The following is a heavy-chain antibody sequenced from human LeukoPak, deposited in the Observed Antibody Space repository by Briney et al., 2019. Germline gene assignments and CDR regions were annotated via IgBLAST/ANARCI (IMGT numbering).Heavy chain of an antibody. V-gene: IGHV4-59*08. J-gene: IGHJ4*02. CDR1: VGAISSYY. CDR2: LYYSGNT. Sequence: PWDTLSLTCTVSVGAISSYYWSWIRHPPGKGLEWIWSLYYSGNTNYNPSLKSRVTISLDTSNNQFSLKLSSVTAADTALYYCARGSSPFDYWGQGTLVTVSS. CDR3: ARGSSPFDY.